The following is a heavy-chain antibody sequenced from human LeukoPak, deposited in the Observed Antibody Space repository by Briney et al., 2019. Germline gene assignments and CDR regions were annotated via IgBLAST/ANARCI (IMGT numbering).Heavy chain of an antibody. CDR3: GISSGYYNYYYYYMDV. V-gene: IGHV3-53*01. J-gene: IGHJ6*03. CDR2: IYSGGGT. D-gene: IGHD3-22*01. Sequence: PGGSLRLSCAASGFTVSSNYMSWVRQAPGKGLEWVSVIYSGGGTYYADSVKGRFTISRDNSKNTLYLQMNSLRAEDTAVYYCGISSGYYNYYYYYMDVWGKGTTVTVSS. CDR1: GFTVSSNY.